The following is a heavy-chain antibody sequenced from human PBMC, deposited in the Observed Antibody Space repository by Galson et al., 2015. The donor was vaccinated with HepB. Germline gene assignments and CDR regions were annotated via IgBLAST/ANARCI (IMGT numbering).Heavy chain of an antibody. CDR2: IIPILGIA. D-gene: IGHD6-13*01. J-gene: IGHJ4*02. Sequence: SVKVSCKAFGGTFSSYTISWVRQAPGQGLEWMGRIIPILGIANYAQKFQGRVTITADKSTSTAYMELSSLRSEDTAVYYCARDRPSIAAAGTNYWGQGTLVTVSS. V-gene: IGHV1-69*04. CDR3: ARDRPSIAAAGTNY. CDR1: GGTFSSYT.